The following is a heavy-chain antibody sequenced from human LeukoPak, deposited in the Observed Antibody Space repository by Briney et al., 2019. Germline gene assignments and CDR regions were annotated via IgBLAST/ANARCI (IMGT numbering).Heavy chain of an antibody. Sequence: SETLSLTCTVSGGSIDTYYWSWIRQPPGKGLEWIGYIYYTRSTNYNPSLKSRVAISVDTSKDQFSLKLSSVTAADTAIYYCARVNYSSSSRFRPGDNWFDPWGQGTLVTVSS. CDR1: GGSIDTYY. CDR2: IYYTRST. V-gene: IGHV4-59*12. J-gene: IGHJ5*02. CDR3: ARVNYSSSSRFRPGDNWFDP. D-gene: IGHD6-6*01.